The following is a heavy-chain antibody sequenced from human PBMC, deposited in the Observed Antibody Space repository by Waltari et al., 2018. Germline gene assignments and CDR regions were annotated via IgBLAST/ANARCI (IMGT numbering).Heavy chain of an antibody. CDR3: AKDKSYYSSGWENAFDF. D-gene: IGHD6-19*01. Sequence: EVQLVESGGGLVQPGRSLRLSCAAPGFTFDVYAMHWVRQAPGKGLEWVSGISWNSGSIGYADSLKGRFTISRDNAKNSLYLQINSLRAEDTALYYCAKDKSYYSSGWENAFDFWGQGTMVTVSS. CDR1: GFTFDVYA. J-gene: IGHJ3*01. V-gene: IGHV3-9*01. CDR2: ISWNSGSI.